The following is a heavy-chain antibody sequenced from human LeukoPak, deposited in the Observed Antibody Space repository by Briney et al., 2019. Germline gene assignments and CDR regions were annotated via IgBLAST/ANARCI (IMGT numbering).Heavy chain of an antibody. CDR1: GFTVSSNY. Sequence: PGGSLRLSCAASGFTVSSNYMSWVRQAPGKGLEWVSVIYSGGSTYYADSVKGRFTISRDNSKNTLYLQMNSLRAEDTAVYYCTTSYYYDSSGRSYYFDYWGQGTLVTVSS. CDR2: IYSGGST. CDR3: TTSYYYDSSGRSYYFDY. D-gene: IGHD3-22*01. J-gene: IGHJ4*02. V-gene: IGHV3-53*01.